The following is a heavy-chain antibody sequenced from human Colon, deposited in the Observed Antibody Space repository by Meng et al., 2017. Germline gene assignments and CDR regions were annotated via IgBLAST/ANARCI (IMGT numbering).Heavy chain of an antibody. CDR2: IYYSGST. V-gene: IGHV4-30-4*01. J-gene: IGHJ5*02. Sequence: QVELTESGPGLVQPSQTLSPTCTVSGGSISSGDYYWSWIRQPPGKGLEWIGYIYYSGSTYSNASLKSRVTISIDRSKNQFSLKLSSVTAADTAVYYCARDRKHYGERGWFDPWGQGTLVTVSS. CDR3: ARDRKHYGERGWFDP. CDR1: GGSISSGDYY. D-gene: IGHD4-17*01.